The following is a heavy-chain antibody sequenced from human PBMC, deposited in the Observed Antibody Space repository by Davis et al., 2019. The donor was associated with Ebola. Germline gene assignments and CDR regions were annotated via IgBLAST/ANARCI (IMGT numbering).Heavy chain of an antibody. CDR2: ISITGDRT. V-gene: IGHV3-23*01. J-gene: IGHJ4*02. Sequence: PGGSLRLSCVVSGSSFRGSAMTWVRQAPGKGLEWVSSISITGDRTYFADSVKGRFTISRDDSKNTLFLQMNSLGAEDTAIYYCAKEIRPNDYWGQGTLVTVSS. CDR1: GSSFRGSA. CDR3: AKEIRPNDY.